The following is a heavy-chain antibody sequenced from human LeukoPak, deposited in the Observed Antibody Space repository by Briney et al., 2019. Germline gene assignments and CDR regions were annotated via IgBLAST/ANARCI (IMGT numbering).Heavy chain of an antibody. CDR2: ISSSSSTI. V-gene: IGHV3-48*02. CDR1: GFTFSSYS. Sequence: PGGSLRLSSAASGFTFSSYSMNWVRQAPGKGLEWVSYISSSSSTIYYADSVKGRFTTSRDNAKNSLYLQMNSLRDEDTAVYYCARDGVVVVAATSGGYYGMDVWGQGTTVTVSS. J-gene: IGHJ6*02. D-gene: IGHD2-15*01. CDR3: ARDGVVVVAATSGGYYGMDV.